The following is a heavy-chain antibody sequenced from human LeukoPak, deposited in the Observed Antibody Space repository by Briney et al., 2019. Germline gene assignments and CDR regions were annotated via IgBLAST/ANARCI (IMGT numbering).Heavy chain of an antibody. Sequence: GGSLRLSCAASGFTFDDYAMHWVRQAPGKGLEWVAFIRNDGNIKYYADSVKGRFTISRDNSRNTMYLQMNSLRAEDTAVYYCAKDQKDSTSWYFDYWGQGTLVTVSS. CDR1: GFTFDDYA. D-gene: IGHD6-13*01. V-gene: IGHV3-30*02. CDR2: IRNDGNIK. CDR3: AKDQKDSTSWYFDY. J-gene: IGHJ4*02.